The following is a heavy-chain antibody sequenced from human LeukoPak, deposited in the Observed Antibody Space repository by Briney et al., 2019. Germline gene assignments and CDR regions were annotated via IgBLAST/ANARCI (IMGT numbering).Heavy chain of an antibody. CDR1: GYTFTGYY. D-gene: IGHD6-13*01. J-gene: IGHJ4*02. CDR2: INLNSGGP. CDR3: ARDLLYIQSSSKSPAPSGRDY. Sequence: ASVKVSCKASGYTFTGYYMHWVRQAPGQGLAWMGWINLNSGGPNYAQKCQGRVTMTRDTSISTAYMELSRLRADDTAVYYCARDLLYIQSSSKSPAPSGRDYWGQGTLVTVSS. V-gene: IGHV1-2*02.